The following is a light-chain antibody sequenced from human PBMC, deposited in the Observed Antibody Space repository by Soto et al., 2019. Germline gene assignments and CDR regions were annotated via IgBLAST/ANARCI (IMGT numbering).Light chain of an antibody. CDR3: QSADTSGNIDV. CDR1: ALPRQY. CDR2: QDT. V-gene: IGLV3-25*02. Sequence: SYELTQPPSMSVSSGQTAVITCSGDALPRQYVYWFKQKPGQAPVLVIYQDTRRPPTIPARFSGSASGTTVSLTISGVQADDEADYYCQSADTSGNIDVFGPGTKVTVL. J-gene: IGLJ1*01.